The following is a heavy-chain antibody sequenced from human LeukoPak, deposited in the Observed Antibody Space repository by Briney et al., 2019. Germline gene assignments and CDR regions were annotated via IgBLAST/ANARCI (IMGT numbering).Heavy chain of an antibody. Sequence: SETLSLTCTVSGGSISSYYWSWIRQPPGKGLEWIGSIYYSGSTYYNPSLKSRVTISVDTSKNQFSLKLSSVTAADTAVYYCAREGSWYLIWGQGTLVTVSS. J-gene: IGHJ4*02. V-gene: IGHV4-59*12. CDR1: GGSISSYY. CDR2: IYYSGST. CDR3: AREGSWYLI. D-gene: IGHD6-13*01.